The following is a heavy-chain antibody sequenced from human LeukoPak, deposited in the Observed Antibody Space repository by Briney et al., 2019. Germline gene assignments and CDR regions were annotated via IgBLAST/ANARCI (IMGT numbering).Heavy chain of an antibody. V-gene: IGHV1-69*02. J-gene: IGHJ5*02. CDR2: IIPILGIA. CDR3: ARGEQLRSFDP. Sequence: SVKVSCKASGGTFTSYTISWVRQAPGQGLEWMGRIIPILGIANYAQKFQGRVTITADKSTSTAYMELSSLRSEDTAVYYCARGEQLRSFDPWGQGTLVTVSS. D-gene: IGHD6-6*01. CDR1: GGTFTSYT.